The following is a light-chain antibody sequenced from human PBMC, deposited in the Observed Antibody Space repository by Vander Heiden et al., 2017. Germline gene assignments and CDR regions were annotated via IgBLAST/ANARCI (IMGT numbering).Light chain of an antibody. Sequence: DIQVTQSPSAMSASVGDRVTITCRASQDISNYLAWFQQKPGKVPQRLIYATSSLQSGVPSRFSGSGSGTEFTLTISSLQAEDFATYYCRQHKTYPWTFGQGTKVEIK. CDR2: ATS. V-gene: IGKV1-17*03. CDR3: RQHKTYPWT. CDR1: QDISNY. J-gene: IGKJ1*01.